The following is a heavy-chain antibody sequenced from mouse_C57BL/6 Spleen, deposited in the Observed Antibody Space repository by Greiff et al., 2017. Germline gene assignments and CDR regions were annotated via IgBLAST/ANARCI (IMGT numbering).Heavy chain of an antibody. V-gene: IGHV1-39*01. CDR1: GYSFTDYN. D-gene: IGHD2-1*01. CDR3: ARSEGNYVYYAMDY. Sequence: EVKVVESGPELVKPGASVKISCKASGYSFTDYNMNWVKQSNGKSLEWIGVINPNYGTTSYNQKFKGKATLTVDQSSSTAYMQLNSLTSEDSAVYYCARSEGNYVYYAMDYWGQGTSVTVSS. CDR2: INPNYGTT. J-gene: IGHJ4*01.